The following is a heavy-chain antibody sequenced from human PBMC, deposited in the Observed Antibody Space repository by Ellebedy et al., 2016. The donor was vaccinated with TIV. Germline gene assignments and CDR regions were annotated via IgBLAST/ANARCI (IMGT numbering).Heavy chain of an antibody. CDR1: GFSSSYYY. J-gene: IGHJ6*02. CDR2: ISDSGSMI. D-gene: IGHD6-19*01. V-gene: IGHV3-11*01. Sequence: GESLKISXAASGFSSSYYYMSWIRQAPGKGLEWVSYISDSGSMIHYADSVKGRFTISRDNSKNSLYLQMNNLRAEDTAVYYCARISSGRSLYGMDVWGQGTTVTVSS. CDR3: ARISSGRSLYGMDV.